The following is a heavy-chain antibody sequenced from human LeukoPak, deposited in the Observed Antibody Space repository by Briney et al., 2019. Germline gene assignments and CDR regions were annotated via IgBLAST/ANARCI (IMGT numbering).Heavy chain of an antibody. CDR2: INPSGGST. CDR1: EYTFTSYY. J-gene: IGHJ4*02. CDR3: ASDGAVWGFDY. D-gene: IGHD3-16*01. Sequence: ASVKVSCKASEYTFTSYYMHWVRQAPGQGLEWMGIINPSGGSTSYAQKFQGRVTMTRDTSTSTVYMELSSLRSEDTAVYYCASDGAVWGFDYWGQGTLVTVSS. V-gene: IGHV1-46*01.